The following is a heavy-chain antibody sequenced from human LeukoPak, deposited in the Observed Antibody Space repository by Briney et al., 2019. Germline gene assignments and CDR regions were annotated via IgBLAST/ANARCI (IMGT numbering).Heavy chain of an antibody. V-gene: IGHV3-30*03. D-gene: IGHD2-15*01. CDR3: ATCSGGSCYYFDY. CDR1: GFTFSSYG. J-gene: IGHJ4*02. CDR2: ISYDGSNK. Sequence: GGSLRLSCAASGFTFSSYGMHWVRLAPGKGLEWLAVISYDGSNKYYADSVKGRFTISRDNSKNTLYLQMNSLRAEDTAVYYCATCSGGSCYYFDYWGQGTLVTVSS.